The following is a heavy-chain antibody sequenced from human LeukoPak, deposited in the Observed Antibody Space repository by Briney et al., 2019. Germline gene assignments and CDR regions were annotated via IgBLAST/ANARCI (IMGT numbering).Heavy chain of an antibody. CDR3: AKDGVTYFDY. J-gene: IGHJ4*02. V-gene: IGHV3-30*18. Sequence: GGSLRLSCAASGFTFSSYGMHWVRQAPGKGLEWVAVISYDGSNKYYADSVKGRFTISRDNSKNTLYLQMNSLRAEDTAVYYCAKDGVTYFDYWGQGTLVTVSS. CDR2: ISYDGSNK. CDR1: GFTFSSYG. D-gene: IGHD5-18*01.